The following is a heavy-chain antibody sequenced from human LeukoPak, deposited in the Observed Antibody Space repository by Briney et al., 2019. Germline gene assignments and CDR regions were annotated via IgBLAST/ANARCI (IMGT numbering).Heavy chain of an antibody. CDR3: ARGGYCSGGSCEYLGFYYYYGMDV. Sequence: GGSLRLSCAASGFTFSSYAMHWVRQAPGKGLEWVAVISYDGSNKYYADSVKGRFTISRDNSKNTLYLQMNSLRAEDTAVYYCARGGYCSGGSCEYLGFYYYYGMDVWGQGTTVTVSS. D-gene: IGHD2-15*01. V-gene: IGHV3-30*04. CDR2: ISYDGSNK. J-gene: IGHJ6*02. CDR1: GFTFSSYA.